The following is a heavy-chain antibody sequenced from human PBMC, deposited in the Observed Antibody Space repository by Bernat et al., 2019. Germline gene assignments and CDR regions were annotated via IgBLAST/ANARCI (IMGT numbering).Heavy chain of an antibody. J-gene: IGHJ3*01. CDR2: IYPGGGDT. CDR1: GYTFTNYY. V-gene: IGHV1-46*03. Sequence: QVQLVQSGAEVKKPGASVKVSCKTSGYTFTNYYIHWVRQAPGQGLEWMGSIYPGGGDTSYAQKFQGRVTMTWDTATTTVYMDLTGLRSEDTALYYCTRRAAHNDFDLWGQGTMVTVSS. CDR3: TRRAAHNDFDL. D-gene: IGHD2-15*01.